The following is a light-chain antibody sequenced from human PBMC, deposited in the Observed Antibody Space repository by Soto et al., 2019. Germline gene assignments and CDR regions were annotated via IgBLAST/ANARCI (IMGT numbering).Light chain of an antibody. CDR1: QSVSSGS. Sequence: EIVLTQSQGTLSLSPGDGATLSCRASQSVSSGSLAWYQQKPGQAPRLLIYGASTRATGIPDRFSGSGSGTDFTLTISRLEPEDFGVYYCQQYGGSPYTFGRGTKLEMK. V-gene: IGKV3-20*01. CDR3: QQYGGSPYT. J-gene: IGKJ2*01. CDR2: GAS.